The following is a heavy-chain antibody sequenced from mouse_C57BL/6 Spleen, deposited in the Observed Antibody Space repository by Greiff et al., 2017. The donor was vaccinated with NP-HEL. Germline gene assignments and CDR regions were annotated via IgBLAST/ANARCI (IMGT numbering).Heavy chain of an antibody. CDR3: ARSLYGNYVDYYAMDY. CDR2: IDPSDSYT. D-gene: IGHD2-1*01. CDR1: GYTFTSYW. V-gene: IGHV1-50*01. J-gene: IGHJ4*01. Sequence: QVQLQQPGAELVKPGASVKLSCKASGYTFTSYWMQWVKQRPGQGLEWIGEIDPSDSYTNYNQKFKGKATLTVDTSSSTAYMQLSSLTSEDSAVYYCARSLYGNYVDYYAMDYWGQGTSVTVSS.